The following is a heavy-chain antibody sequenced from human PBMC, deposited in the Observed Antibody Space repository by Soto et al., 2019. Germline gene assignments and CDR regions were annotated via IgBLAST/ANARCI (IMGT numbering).Heavy chain of an antibody. CDR3: ARDRRLITGNTYWFDP. CDR1: GYTFTSYY. J-gene: IGHJ5*02. V-gene: IGHV1-46*01. CDR2: INPSGGST. Sequence: ASVKVSCKASGYTFTSYYMHWVRQAPGQGLEWMGIINPSGGSTSYAQKFQGRVTMTRDTSTSTVYMELSSLRSEDTAVYYCARDRRLITGNTYWFDPWGQGTLVTVSS. D-gene: IGHD1-7*01.